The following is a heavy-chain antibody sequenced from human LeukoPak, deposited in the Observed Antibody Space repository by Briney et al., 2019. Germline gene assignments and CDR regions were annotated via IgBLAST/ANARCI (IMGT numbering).Heavy chain of an antibody. CDR1: GFTFISSA. CDR2: IVVGSGNT. D-gene: IGHD1-26*01. V-gene: IGHV1-58*02. Sequence: SVKVSCKASGFTFISSAMQWVRQARGQRLEWIGWIVVGSGNTNYAQKFQERVTITRDMSTSTAYMELNNLRSEDTAIYYCAAGRYSGSYGFDYWGQGTLVTVSS. CDR3: AAGRYSGSYGFDY. J-gene: IGHJ4*02.